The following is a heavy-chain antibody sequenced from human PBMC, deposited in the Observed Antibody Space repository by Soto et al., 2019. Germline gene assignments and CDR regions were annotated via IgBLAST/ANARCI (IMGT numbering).Heavy chain of an antibody. J-gene: IGHJ5*02. CDR2: ISAYNGNT. V-gene: IGHV1-18*04. Sequence: ASVQVSCTASGYTFTSYGISWVRQAPGQGLEWMGWISAYNGNTNYAQKLQGRVTMTTDTSTSTAYMELRSLRSDDTAVYYCTRAYGGNSIGWFDPWGQGTLVTVSS. D-gene: IGHD2-21*02. CDR3: TRAYGGNSIGWFDP. CDR1: GYTFTSYG.